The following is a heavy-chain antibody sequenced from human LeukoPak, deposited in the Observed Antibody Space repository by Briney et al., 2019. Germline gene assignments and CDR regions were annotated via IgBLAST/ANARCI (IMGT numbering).Heavy chain of an antibody. CDR2: IIDSGNSI. CDR3: AKDPIFSGSYGVFDY. J-gene: IGHJ4*02. D-gene: IGHD1-26*01. Sequence: GGSLRLSCAASGFTFTRHWMSWVRQAPGKGLEWVSTIIDSGNSIYYADSAEGRFTISRDNSKNTLYLQMNSLRAGDTAVYYCAKDPIFSGSYGVFDYWGLGTLVTVSS. V-gene: IGHV3-23*01. CDR1: GFTFTRHW.